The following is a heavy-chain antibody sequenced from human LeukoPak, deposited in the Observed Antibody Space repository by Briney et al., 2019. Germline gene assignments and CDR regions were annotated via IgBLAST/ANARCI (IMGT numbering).Heavy chain of an antibody. V-gene: IGHV3-23*01. J-gene: IGHJ3*01. D-gene: IGHD5-24*01. CDR2: ISSSGNNA. CDR3: AKDIQLST. Sequence: PGGSLRLSCAASRFTFSSYEMNWVRQAPGKGLEWVSLISSSGNNAYYADSVKGRFTISRDNSKNTLSLQMNSLRVEDTAIYYCAKDIQLSTWGLGTRVTVSS. CDR1: RFTFSSYE.